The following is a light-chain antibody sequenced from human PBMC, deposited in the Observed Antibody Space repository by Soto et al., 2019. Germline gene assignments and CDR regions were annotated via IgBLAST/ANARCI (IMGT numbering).Light chain of an antibody. CDR3: SSFAGNNNLV. CDR2: EVS. J-gene: IGLJ2*01. Sequence: QSALTQPPSASGSPGQSVTISCTGTSGDVGGYNYVSWYQQHPGKAPKLMISEVSKRPSGVPDRFSGSKSGNTAYLTVSGLQAEDEADYYCSSFAGNNNLVFGGGTKLTVL. CDR1: SGDVGGYNY. V-gene: IGLV2-8*01.